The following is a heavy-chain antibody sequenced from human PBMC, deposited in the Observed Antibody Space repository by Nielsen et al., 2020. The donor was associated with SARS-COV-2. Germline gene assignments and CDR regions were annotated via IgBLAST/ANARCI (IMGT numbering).Heavy chain of an antibody. V-gene: IGHV3-69-1*01. D-gene: IGHD2-2*02. J-gene: IGHJ5*02. Sequence: WIRQPPGKGLEWVSSISSSSYIYYADSVKGRFTISRDNAKNSLYLQMNSLRAEDTAVYYCARDLKGDIVVVPAAISEDDWFDPWGQGTLVTVSS. CDR2: ISSSSYI. CDR3: ARDLKGDIVVVPAAISEDDWFDP.